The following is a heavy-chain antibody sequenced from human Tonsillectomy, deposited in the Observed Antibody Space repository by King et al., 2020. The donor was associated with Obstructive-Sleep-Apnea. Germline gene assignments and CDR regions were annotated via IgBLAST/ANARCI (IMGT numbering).Heavy chain of an antibody. J-gene: IGHJ4*02. Sequence: QLQESGPGLMKPSQTLSLTCTVSGGSISSGHYYWSWIRQHPGKCLEWIGNIYYSGSTYYNPSLKSRVTISVDTSKNQFSLKLSSVTATDTAVYYCAREQLLATFFDYWGQGTLVTVSS. D-gene: IGHD1-26*01. CDR3: AREQLLATFFDY. CDR2: IYYSGST. CDR1: GGSISSGHYY. V-gene: IGHV4-31*03.